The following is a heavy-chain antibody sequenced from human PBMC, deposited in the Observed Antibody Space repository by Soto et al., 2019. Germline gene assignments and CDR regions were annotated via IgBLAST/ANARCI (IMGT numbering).Heavy chain of an antibody. CDR2: IEQDGSEK. CDR3: ARDPGDYHYYYYGMDV. J-gene: IGHJ6*01. V-gene: IGHV3-7*03. D-gene: IGHD4-17*01. Sequence: GGSLRLSCAASGFTFSSYWMSWVRQAPGKGLEWVANIEQDGSEKYYVDSVKGRFAISRDNAKNSLYLQMNSLRAEDTAVYYCARDPGDYHYYYYGMDVWGQGTTVTVSS. CDR1: GFTFSSYW.